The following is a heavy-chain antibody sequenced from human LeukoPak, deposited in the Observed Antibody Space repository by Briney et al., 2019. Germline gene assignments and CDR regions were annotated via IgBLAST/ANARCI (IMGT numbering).Heavy chain of an antibody. CDR2: IYHSGST. Sequence: SETLSLTCTVSGYSISSGYYWGWIRQPPGKGLEWIGSIYHSGSTYYNPSLKSRVTISVDTSKNQFSLKLSSVTAADTAVYYCARMTVGATTGGYWGQGTLVTVSS. V-gene: IGHV4-38-2*02. CDR1: GYSISSGYY. J-gene: IGHJ4*02. CDR3: ARMTVGATTGGY. D-gene: IGHD1-26*01.